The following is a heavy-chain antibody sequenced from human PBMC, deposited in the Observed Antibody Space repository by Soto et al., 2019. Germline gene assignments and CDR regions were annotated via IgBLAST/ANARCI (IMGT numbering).Heavy chain of an antibody. D-gene: IGHD3-16*01. CDR3: AASSMGLFDS. CDR1: GFTFSSSA. J-gene: IGHJ4*02. CDR2: IVVGVGNT. Sequence: QMPLVQSGPEVKNPGTSVKVSCKASGFTFSSSAIQWVRQARGQRLEWIGRIVVGVGNTNYAQKFRERVTITRDMSTSTAYMDLSSLRSEDTAVYFCAASSMGLFDSWGQGTLVTVSS. V-gene: IGHV1-58*02.